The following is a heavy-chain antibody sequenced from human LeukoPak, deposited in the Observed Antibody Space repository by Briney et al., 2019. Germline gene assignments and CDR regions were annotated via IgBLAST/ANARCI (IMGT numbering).Heavy chain of an antibody. CDR2: IYYSGTT. CDR1: GGSISSDY. V-gene: IGHV4-59*01. J-gene: IGHJ4*02. Sequence: SETLSLTCTVSGGSISSDYWSWIRQPPGKGLEWIGYIYYSGTTNYNPSLKSRVPISVVTSKDQFSLKLSSVTAADTAVYYCARGLTIVGSTSFHFWGQGALVTVSS. D-gene: IGHD1-26*01. CDR3: ARGLTIVGSTSFHF.